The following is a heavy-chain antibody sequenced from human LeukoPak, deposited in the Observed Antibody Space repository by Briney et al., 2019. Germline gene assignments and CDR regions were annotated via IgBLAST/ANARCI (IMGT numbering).Heavy chain of an antibody. Sequence: SETLSLTCTVSGGSISSSSYYWGWIRQPPGKGLEWIGSIYYSGSTYYNPSLKSRVTISVDTSKNQFSLKLSSVTAADTAVYHCARRGGIAAAGTGFGWFDPWGQGTLVTVSS. CDR3: ARRGGIAAAGTGFGWFDP. D-gene: IGHD6-13*01. J-gene: IGHJ5*02. CDR1: GGSISSSSYY. V-gene: IGHV4-39*01. CDR2: IYYSGST.